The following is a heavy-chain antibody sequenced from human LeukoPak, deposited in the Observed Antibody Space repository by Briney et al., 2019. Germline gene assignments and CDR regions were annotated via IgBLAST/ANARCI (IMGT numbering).Heavy chain of an antibody. V-gene: IGHV4-59*01. CDR1: GGSISSYY. CDR3: ARDLDSSTPSLDV. D-gene: IGHD6-13*01. J-gene: IGHJ6*04. Sequence: PSETLSLTCTVSGGSISSYYWSWIRQPPGKGLEWLGYIYYSGSTNYNPSLKSRVTISVDTSKNQFSLKLSSVTAADTAVYYCARDLDSSTPSLDVWGKGTTVTVSS. CDR2: IYYSGST.